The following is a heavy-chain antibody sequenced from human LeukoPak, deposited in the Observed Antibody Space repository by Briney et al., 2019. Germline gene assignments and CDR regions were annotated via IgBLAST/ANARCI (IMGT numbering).Heavy chain of an antibody. CDR3: ARDRSTVTPPQPDAFDI. J-gene: IGHJ3*02. CDR1: GFTFSSYW. V-gene: IGHV3-7*01. Sequence: GGSLRLSCAASGFTFSSYWMSWVRQAPWKGLEWVANIKQDGSEKYYVDSVKGRFTISRDNAKNSLYLQMNSLRAEDTAVYYCARDRSTVTPPQPDAFDIWGQGTMVAVSS. D-gene: IGHD4-17*01. CDR2: IKQDGSEK.